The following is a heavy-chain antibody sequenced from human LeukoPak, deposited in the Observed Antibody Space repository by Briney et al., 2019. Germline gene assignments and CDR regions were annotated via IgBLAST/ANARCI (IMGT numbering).Heavy chain of an antibody. D-gene: IGHD5-18*01. J-gene: IGHJ4*02. V-gene: IGHV4-30-2*01. CDR1: GGSISSGGYY. CDR2: FYHSGST. Sequence: SETLSLTCTVSGGSISSGGYYWSWIRQPPGKGLEWIGYFYHSGSTYYNPSLKSRVTISVDRSKNQFSLKLSSVTAADTAVYYCARVGIQQVDYWGQGTLVTVSS. CDR3: ARVGIQQVDY.